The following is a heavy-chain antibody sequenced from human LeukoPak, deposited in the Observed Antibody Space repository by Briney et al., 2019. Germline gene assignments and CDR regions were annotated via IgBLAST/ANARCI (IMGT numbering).Heavy chain of an antibody. CDR3: ARVNNIWEYFDY. D-gene: IGHD1-26*01. Sequence: PSETLSLTCSVSGGSISSYYWSCIRQPPGKGLEWIGYMHYSGSTNYNPSLKSRVTISLDTSKNQFSLKLSSVTAADTAVYYCARVNNIWEYFDYWGRGTLVTVSS. J-gene: IGHJ4*02. CDR1: GGSISSYY. V-gene: IGHV4-59*01. CDR2: MHYSGST.